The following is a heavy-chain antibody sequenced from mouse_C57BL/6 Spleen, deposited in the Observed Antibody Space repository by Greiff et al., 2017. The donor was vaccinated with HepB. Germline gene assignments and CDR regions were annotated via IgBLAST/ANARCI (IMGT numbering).Heavy chain of an antibody. CDR3: ARGYDDAMDY. Sequence: EVKVEESGGGLVKPGGSLKLSCAASGFTFSDYGMHWVRQAPEKGLEWVAYISSGSSTIYYADTVKGRFTISRDNAKNTLFLQMTSLRSEDTAMYYCARGYDDAMDYWGQGTSVTVSS. D-gene: IGHD2-2*01. V-gene: IGHV5-17*01. CDR1: GFTFSDYG. J-gene: IGHJ4*01. CDR2: ISSGSSTI.